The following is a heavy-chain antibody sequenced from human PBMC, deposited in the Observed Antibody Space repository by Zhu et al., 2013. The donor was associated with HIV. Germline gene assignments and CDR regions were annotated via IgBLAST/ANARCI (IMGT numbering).Heavy chain of an antibody. J-gene: IGHJ3*02. CDR2: ISYDGSNK. CDR1: GFTFSSYA. Sequence: VQLVESGGGVVQPGRSLRLSCAASGFTFSSYAMHWVRQAPGKGLEWVAVISYDGSNKYYADSVKGRFTISRDNSKNTLYLQMNSLRAEDTAVYYCARGVVVVNDAFDIWGQGTMVTVSS. V-gene: IGHV3-30-3*01. D-gene: IGHD2-15*01. CDR3: ARGVVVVNDAFDI.